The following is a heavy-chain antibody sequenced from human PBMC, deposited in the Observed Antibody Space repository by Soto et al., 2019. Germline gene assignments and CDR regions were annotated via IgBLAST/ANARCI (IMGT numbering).Heavy chain of an antibody. CDR1: GASISSGGFY. V-gene: IGHV4-31*03. CDR3: ERGYCSGGSCYSGHGFDV. Sequence: SETLSLTCTVSGASISSGGFYWSWIRQHPGKAPEWIGFLYYSGSTYYNPSLRSRLTISVDNSKNQFSLTLSSVTAADTAVYYCERGYCSGGSCYSGHGFDVWGQGTMVTVSS. CDR2: LYYSGST. D-gene: IGHD2-15*01. J-gene: IGHJ3*01.